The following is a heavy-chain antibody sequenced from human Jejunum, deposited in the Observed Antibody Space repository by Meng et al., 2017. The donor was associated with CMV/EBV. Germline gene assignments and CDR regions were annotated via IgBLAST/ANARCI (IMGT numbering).Heavy chain of an antibody. CDR1: GGTFSSYA. CDR2: IIPILGIA. V-gene: IGHV1-69*10. Sequence: QGQLGQSVAEVKKPGSSVKVSCKASGGTFSSYAISWVRQAPGQGLEWMGGIIPILGIANYAQKFQGRVTITADKSTSTAYMELSSLRSDDTAVFYCARVIEIKSNIGSWHQLYFDYWGQGSLVTVSS. CDR3: ARVIEIKSNIGSWHQLYFDY. D-gene: IGHD6-13*01. J-gene: IGHJ4*02.